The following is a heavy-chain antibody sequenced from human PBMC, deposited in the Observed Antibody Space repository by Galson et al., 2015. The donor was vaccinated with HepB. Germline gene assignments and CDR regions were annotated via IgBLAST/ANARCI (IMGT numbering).Heavy chain of an antibody. CDR1: GFTFSSYS. CDR3: ARRDIVVVPARMNSYYYMDV. CDR2: ISSSSSYI. D-gene: IGHD2-2*01. J-gene: IGHJ6*03. V-gene: IGHV3-21*01. Sequence: SLRLSCAASGFTFSSYSMNWVRQAPGKGLEWVSSISSSSSYIYYADSVKGRFTISRDNAKNSLYLQMNSLRAEDTAVYYCARRDIVVVPARMNSYYYMDVWGKGTTVTVSS.